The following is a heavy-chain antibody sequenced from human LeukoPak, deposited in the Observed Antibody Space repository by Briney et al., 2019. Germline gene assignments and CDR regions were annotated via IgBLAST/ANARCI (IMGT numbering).Heavy chain of an antibody. CDR2: ISTYNGNT. Sequence: ASVKVSCKASGYTFTGYYMHWVRQAPGQGLEWMGWISTYNGNTKYAQKFQGRVTMTTDTSTSTAYMELRSLRSDDTAVYYCARGRDHDSWNSPHRRRILARLDYWGQGTLVTVFS. CDR3: ARGRDHDSWNSPHRRRILARLDY. CDR1: GYTFTGYY. D-gene: IGHD1-7*01. J-gene: IGHJ4*02. V-gene: IGHV1-18*04.